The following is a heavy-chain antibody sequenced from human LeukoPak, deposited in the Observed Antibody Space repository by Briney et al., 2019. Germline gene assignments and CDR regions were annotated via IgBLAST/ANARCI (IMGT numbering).Heavy chain of an antibody. J-gene: IGHJ4*02. Sequence: GGSLRLSCAASGFTVSSNYMSWVRQAPGKGLEWVSVIYSGGSTYYADSVRGRFTISRDNSKNTLYLQVNSLRAEDTAVYYCASEVGATTTDYWGQGTLVTVSS. CDR2: IYSGGST. CDR1: GFTVSSNY. V-gene: IGHV3-66*02. CDR3: ASEVGATTTDY. D-gene: IGHD1-26*01.